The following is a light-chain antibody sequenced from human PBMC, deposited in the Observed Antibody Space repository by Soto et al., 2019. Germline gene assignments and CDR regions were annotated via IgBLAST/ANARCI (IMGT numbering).Light chain of an antibody. Sequence: EIVLTQSPATLSLSPGERATLSCRASQSVSSYLAWYQQKPGQAPRLLIYDASNRATGIPARFSGSGSGTDVTLTISSLEREDFAVYYCQQRSNWPSGFTFGPGTKVDIK. V-gene: IGKV3-11*01. CDR3: QQRSNWPSGFT. CDR2: DAS. J-gene: IGKJ3*01. CDR1: QSVSSY.